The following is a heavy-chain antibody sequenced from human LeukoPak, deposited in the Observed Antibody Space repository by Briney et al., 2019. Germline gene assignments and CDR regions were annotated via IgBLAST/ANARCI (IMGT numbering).Heavy chain of an antibody. J-gene: IGHJ5*02. CDR1: GGTFSSYA. D-gene: IGHD2-2*01. CDR2: IIPIFGTA. V-gene: IGHV1-69*01. Sequence: ASVKVSCKASGGTFSSYAISWVRQAPGQGLEWMGGIIPIFGTANYAQKFQGRVTITADESTSTAYMELSSLRSEDTAVYYCARDRGSFGVGILGVVVPNWFDPWGQGTLVTVSS. CDR3: ARDRGSFGVGILGVVVPNWFDP.